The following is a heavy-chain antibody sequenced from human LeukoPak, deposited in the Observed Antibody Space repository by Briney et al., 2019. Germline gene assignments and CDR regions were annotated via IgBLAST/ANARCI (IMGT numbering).Heavy chain of an antibody. J-gene: IGHJ4*02. D-gene: IGHD3-16*01. CDR3: XXXTXRLPXKSYLDX. CDR1: GFTFINYA. CDR2: ISNSGGTT. V-gene: IGHV3-23*01. Sequence: GGSLRLSCAASGFTFINYAVTWVRQAPGKGLEWVSAISNSGGTTYYADSVKGRFTMSRDNSKNTVDLQMNSLRADDTAEYYXXXXTXRLPXKSYLDXWGQGTLVTVSS.